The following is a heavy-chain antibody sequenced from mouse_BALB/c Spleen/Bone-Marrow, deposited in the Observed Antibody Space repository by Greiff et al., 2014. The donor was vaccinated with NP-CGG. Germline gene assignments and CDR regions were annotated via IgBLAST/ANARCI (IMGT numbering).Heavy chain of an antibody. CDR2: IDPSNGNT. V-gene: IGHV14-3*02. CDR1: GFKINDYS. CDR3: AIYYCGSNDIDY. D-gene: IGHD1-1*01. J-gene: IGHJ2*01. Sequence: VQLQQSGAELVRPGASVKLSCKASGFKINDYSMHWVKQRHAKGLEWIGSIDPSNGNTNYNQKFKGKATITADKSSNTAYLQLSSLASEDMSVYYCAIYYCGSNDIDYWGQGTTLTVSS.